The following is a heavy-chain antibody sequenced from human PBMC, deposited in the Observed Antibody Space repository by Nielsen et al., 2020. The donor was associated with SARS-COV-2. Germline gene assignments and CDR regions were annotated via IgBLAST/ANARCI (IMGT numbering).Heavy chain of an antibody. CDR3: ARSSIAAADVNY. D-gene: IGHD6-13*01. Sequence: SETLSLTCAVYGGSFSGYYWSWIRQTPGQGLEWIGSIYYSGKTYYNPSLKSRVTISEDPSKNQFSLRLSSVTAADTAVYYCARSSIAAADVNYWGQGTLVTVSS. J-gene: IGHJ4*02. V-gene: IGHV4-34*01. CDR2: IYYSGKT. CDR1: GGSFSGYY.